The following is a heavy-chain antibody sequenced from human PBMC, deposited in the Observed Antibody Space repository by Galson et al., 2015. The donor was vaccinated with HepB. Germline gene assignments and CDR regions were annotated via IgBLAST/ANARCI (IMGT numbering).Heavy chain of an antibody. J-gene: IGHJ5*02. V-gene: IGHV1-69*13. Sequence: SVKVSCKASGGTFSSYAISWVRQAPGQGLEWMGGIIPIFGTANYAQKFQGRVTITADESTSTAYMELSSLRSEDTAVYYCARARPHYYGPFDPWGQGTLVTVSS. CDR2: IIPIFGTA. D-gene: IGHD3-10*01. CDR1: GGTFSSYA. CDR3: ARARPHYYGPFDP.